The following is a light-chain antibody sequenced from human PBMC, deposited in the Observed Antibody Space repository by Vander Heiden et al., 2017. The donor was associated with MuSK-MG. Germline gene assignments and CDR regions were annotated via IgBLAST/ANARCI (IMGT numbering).Light chain of an antibody. CDR2: AAS. CDR3: LQHNSYPWT. Sequence: DIQMTQSPSSLSASVRDRVTLTCRASQGIRNDLGWYQQKPEEAPKRLIYAASRLQSRVPTRISTSGSGTEFTLTISSLQPEDFATYCCLQHNSYPWTFGQGTKVEIK. J-gene: IGKJ1*01. V-gene: IGKV1-17*01. CDR1: QGIRND.